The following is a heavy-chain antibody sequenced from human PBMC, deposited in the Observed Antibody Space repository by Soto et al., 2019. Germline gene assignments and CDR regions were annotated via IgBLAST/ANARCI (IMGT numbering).Heavy chain of an antibody. CDR1: GFTFSNAW. J-gene: IGHJ4*02. Sequence: PGGSLRLSCAASGFTFSNAWMNWVRQAPGKGLEWVGRIKSKTDGGTTDYAAPVKGRFTISRDDSKNTLYLQMNSLKTEDTAVYYCTMTRIEYSRSSGVDYWGQGTLVTVSS. CDR3: TMTRIEYSRSSGVDY. V-gene: IGHV3-15*07. CDR2: IKSKTDGGTT. D-gene: IGHD6-6*01.